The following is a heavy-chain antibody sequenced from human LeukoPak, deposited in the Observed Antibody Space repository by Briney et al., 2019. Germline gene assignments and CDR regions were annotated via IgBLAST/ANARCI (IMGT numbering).Heavy chain of an antibody. CDR3: ARGSPIVATHGYFNY. J-gene: IGHJ4*02. D-gene: IGHD5-12*01. V-gene: IGHV4-34*01. Sequence: SETLSLTCAVYGGSFSSYYWSWIRQPPGKGLEWIGEIIHSGITTYNPSLTSRVTISVDTSKSQFSLKLSSVTAADTAVYYCARGSPIVATHGYFNYWGQGTLVTVSS. CDR1: GGSFSSYY. CDR2: IIHSGIT.